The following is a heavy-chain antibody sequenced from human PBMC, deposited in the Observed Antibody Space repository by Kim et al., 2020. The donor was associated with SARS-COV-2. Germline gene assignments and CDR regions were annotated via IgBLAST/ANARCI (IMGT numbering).Heavy chain of an antibody. CDR3: AGELRYFDWFGEDDAFD. CDR1: GFTFSSYA. D-gene: IGHD3-9*01. J-gene: IGHJ3*02. V-gene: IGHV3-30-3*01. Sequence: GGSLRLSCAASGFTFSSYAMHWVRQAPGKGLEWVAVISYDGSNKYYADSVTGRVTISRDNSKNTLYLQMNSLRAEDTAVYYCAGELRYFDWFGEDDAFD. CDR2: ISYDGSNK.